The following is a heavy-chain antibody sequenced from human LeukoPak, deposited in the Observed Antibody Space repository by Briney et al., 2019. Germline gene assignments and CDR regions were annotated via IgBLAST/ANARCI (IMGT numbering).Heavy chain of an antibody. CDR1: GGSISSSSYY. Sequence: PSETLSLTCTVSGGSISSSSYYWGWIRQPPGKGLEWIGSIYYSGSTYYNPSLKSRVTISVDTSKNQFSLKLSSVTAADTAVYYCARGYCSSTSCYTAEYLGPDYWGQGTLVTVSS. CDR2: IYYSGST. J-gene: IGHJ4*02. CDR3: ARGYCSSTSCYTAEYLGPDY. V-gene: IGHV4-39*07. D-gene: IGHD2-2*02.